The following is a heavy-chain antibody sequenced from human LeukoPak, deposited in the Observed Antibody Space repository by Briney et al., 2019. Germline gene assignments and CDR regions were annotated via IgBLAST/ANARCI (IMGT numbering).Heavy chain of an antibody. D-gene: IGHD3-3*01. Sequence: SETLSLTCTVSGDSITSGSYYWGWIRQPPGRGLEWIGSIYYTGNTYYNPSLKSRVTISVDTSNNEFSLRLTSVTAADTAVYYCARDRGGFGFWSGYGGWFDPWGQGTLVTVSP. CDR3: ARDRGGFGFWSGYGGWFDP. V-gene: IGHV4-39*07. CDR2: IYYTGNT. J-gene: IGHJ5*02. CDR1: GDSITSGSYY.